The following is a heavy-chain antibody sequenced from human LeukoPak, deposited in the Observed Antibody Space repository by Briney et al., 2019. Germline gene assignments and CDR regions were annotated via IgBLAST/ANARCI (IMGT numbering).Heavy chain of an antibody. CDR3: ARVRYSSSWYGENWFDP. J-gene: IGHJ5*02. V-gene: IGHV1-8*01. CDR2: MNPNSGNT. CDR1: GYTFTSYD. D-gene: IGHD6-13*01. Sequence: ASVKVSCKASGYTFTSYDINWVRQATGQGLEWMGWMNPNSGNTGYAQKFQGRVTMTRNTSISTAYMELSSLRSEDTAVYYCARVRYSSSWYGENWFDPWGQGTLVTVSS.